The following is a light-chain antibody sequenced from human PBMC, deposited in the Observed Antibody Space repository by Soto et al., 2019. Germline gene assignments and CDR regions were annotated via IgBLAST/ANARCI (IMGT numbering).Light chain of an antibody. CDR3: SSYTSSTTLV. CDR1: SSDVGAYNY. CDR2: DVS. Sequence: QSVLTQPASVSGSPGQSITISCTGTSSDVGAYNYVSWYQQHPGKGPKLMIFDVSHRPSGISNRFSGSKSGNTASLTISGLQAEDEADYYCSSYTSSTTLVFGGGTKVTVL. J-gene: IGLJ2*01. V-gene: IGLV2-14*01.